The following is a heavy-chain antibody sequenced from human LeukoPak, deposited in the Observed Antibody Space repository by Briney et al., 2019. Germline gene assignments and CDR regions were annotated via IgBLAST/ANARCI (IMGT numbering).Heavy chain of an antibody. CDR1: GYTFTGYY. Sequence: ASVKVSCKASGYTFTGYYMHWVRQAPGQGLEWMGWINPNSGGTNYAQKFQGRVTMTRDTSISTAYMELSRLRSDDTAVYYCARVLISSGWSSGQSYYFDYWGQGTLVTVSS. J-gene: IGHJ4*02. V-gene: IGHV1-2*02. CDR3: ARVLISSGWSSGQSYYFDY. CDR2: INPNSGGT. D-gene: IGHD6-19*01.